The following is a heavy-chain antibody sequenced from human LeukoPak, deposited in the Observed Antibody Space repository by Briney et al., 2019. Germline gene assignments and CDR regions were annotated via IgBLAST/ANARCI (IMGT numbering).Heavy chain of an antibody. Sequence: PGGSLRLSCAASGFTFSSYSMNWVRQAPGKGLEWVGRIKSKTDGGTTDYAAPVKGRFTISRDDSKNTLYLQMNSLKTEDTAVYYCTTAAYYDILTGSLSDYWGQGTLVTVSS. V-gene: IGHV3-15*01. D-gene: IGHD3-9*01. J-gene: IGHJ4*02. CDR1: GFTFSSYS. CDR3: TTAAYYDILTGSLSDY. CDR2: IKSKTDGGTT.